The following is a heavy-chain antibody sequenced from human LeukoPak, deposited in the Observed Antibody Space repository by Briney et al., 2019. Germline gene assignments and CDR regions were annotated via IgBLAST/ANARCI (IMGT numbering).Heavy chain of an antibody. V-gene: IGHV3-64*01. CDR1: GFTFSSYA. J-gene: IGHJ6*03. D-gene: IGHD6-19*01. Sequence: GGSLRLSCAASGFTFSSYAMHWVRQAPGKGLEYVSAISSNGGSTYYANSVKGRFTISRDNSKNTLYLQMGSLRAEDMAVYYCARVTTVAGTLFYYYYMDVWGKGTTVTVSS. CDR3: ARVTTVAGTLFYYYYMDV. CDR2: ISSNGGST.